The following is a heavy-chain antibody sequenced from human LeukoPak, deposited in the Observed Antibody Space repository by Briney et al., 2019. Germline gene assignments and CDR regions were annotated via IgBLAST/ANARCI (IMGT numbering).Heavy chain of an antibody. CDR1: GGSISSSSYY. D-gene: IGHD6-13*01. V-gene: IGHV4-39*07. CDR3: ASRRYSSSWYKAYYGMDV. CDR2: IYYSGST. J-gene: IGHJ6*02. Sequence: SETLSLTCTVSGGSISSSSYYWGWIRQPPGKGLEWIGSIYYSGSTYYNPSLKSRVTISVDTSKNQFSLKLSSVTAADTAVYYCASRRYSSSWYKAYYGMDVWGQGTTVTVSS.